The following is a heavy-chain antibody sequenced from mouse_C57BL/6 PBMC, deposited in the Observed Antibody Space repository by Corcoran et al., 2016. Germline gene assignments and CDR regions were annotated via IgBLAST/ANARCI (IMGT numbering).Heavy chain of an antibody. CDR1: GYTFTDYY. V-gene: IGHV1-26*01. J-gene: IGHJ1*03. CDR3: ARDPSDGYYPYFDV. D-gene: IGHD2-3*01. CDR2: INPNNGGT. Sequence: EVQLQQSGPELVKPGASVKISCKASGYTFTDYYMNWVKQSHVKSLEGIGDINPNNGGTRYNQKFKGKATLTVDKSSSTAYMELRSLTSEDSAVYYCARDPSDGYYPYFDVWGTGTTVTVSS.